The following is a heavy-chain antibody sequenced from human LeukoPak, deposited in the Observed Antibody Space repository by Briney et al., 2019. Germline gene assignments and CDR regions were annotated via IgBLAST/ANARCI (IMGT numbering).Heavy chain of an antibody. CDR1: GFTFSSYS. D-gene: IGHD6-13*01. J-gene: IGHJ4*02. CDR3: ARALYSSNWTPCFDY. CDR2: ISTSSTYI. Sequence: GGSLRLSCAASGFTFSSYSMNWVRQAPGKGLEWVSSISTSSTYIYYADSVKGRFTISRDNAKNSLYLQMNSLRAEYTAVYYCARALYSSNWTPCFDYWGQGTLVTVSS. V-gene: IGHV3-21*01.